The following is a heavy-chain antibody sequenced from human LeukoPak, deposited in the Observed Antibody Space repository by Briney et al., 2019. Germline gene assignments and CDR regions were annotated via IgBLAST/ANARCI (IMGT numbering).Heavy chain of an antibody. J-gene: IGHJ6*04. V-gene: IGHV4-59*01. Sequence: PSETLSLTCTVSGGSISSYYWSWIRQPPGKGLEWIGYIYYSGSTNYNPSLKSRVTISVDTSKNQFSLKLSSVTAADTAVYYCARDLYCSSTSCYDKPYYYGMDVWGKGTTVTVSS. CDR1: GGSISSYY. D-gene: IGHD2-2*01. CDR2: IYYSGST. CDR3: ARDLYCSSTSCYDKPYYYGMDV.